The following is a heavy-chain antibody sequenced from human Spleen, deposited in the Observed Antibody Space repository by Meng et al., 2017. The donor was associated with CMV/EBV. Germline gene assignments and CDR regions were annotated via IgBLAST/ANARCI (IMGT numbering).Heavy chain of an antibody. Sequence: GESLKISCAASGFTFSSYWMSWVRQAPGKGLEWVSSINRSGGRTYYADSVQGRFNISRDNSKNTLFLQMNSLRAEDTAVYYCAKAKDFWSDYFFYGMDVWGQWTTVTVSS. CDR1: GFTFSSYW. D-gene: IGHD3-3*01. V-gene: IGHV3-23*01. J-gene: IGHJ6*02. CDR2: INRSGGRT. CDR3: AKAKDFWSDYFFYGMDV.